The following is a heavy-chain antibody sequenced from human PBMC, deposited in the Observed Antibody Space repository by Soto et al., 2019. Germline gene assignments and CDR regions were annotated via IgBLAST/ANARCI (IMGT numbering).Heavy chain of an antibody. D-gene: IGHD3-10*01. J-gene: IGHJ4*02. CDR1: GFTVSSNY. V-gene: IGHV3-53*04. CDR2: IYSGGST. Sequence: PGGSLRLASAASGFTVSSNYMSWVRQAPGKGLEWVSVIYSGGSTYYADSVKGRFTISRHNSKNTLYLQMNGLRAEDTAVYYCARVSRGAHTACYYFDYWGQGPLVTVPS. CDR3: ARVSRGAHTACYYFDY.